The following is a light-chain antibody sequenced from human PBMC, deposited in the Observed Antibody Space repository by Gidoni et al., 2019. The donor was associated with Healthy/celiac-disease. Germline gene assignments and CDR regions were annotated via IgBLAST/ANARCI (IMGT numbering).Light chain of an antibody. CDR1: QSISSW. CDR3: QRYNSYSLT. CDR2: TAS. J-gene: IGKJ1*01. Sequence: DIQMTQSPSTLSASVGDRVTITCRASQSISSWLAWYQQKPGKAPKLLIYTASSLESGVPSRFSGSGSGTEFTLTISSLQPDDFSSYYCQRYNSYSLTFGQGTKVEIK. V-gene: IGKV1-5*03.